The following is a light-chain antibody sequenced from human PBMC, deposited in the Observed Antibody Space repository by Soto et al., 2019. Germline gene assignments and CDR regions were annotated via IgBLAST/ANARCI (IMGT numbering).Light chain of an antibody. V-gene: IGKV1-39*01. CDR2: AAS. Sequence: DIQMTQSPSSLSASVGDRVTITCRASQSISSYLNWYQQRPGKAPNNLIYAASRLQSGVPSRFSGSGSGTDFTLTISNLQPEDVATYYCHQSYGSPLTFGGGTKVEIK. CDR3: HQSYGSPLT. J-gene: IGKJ4*01. CDR1: QSISSY.